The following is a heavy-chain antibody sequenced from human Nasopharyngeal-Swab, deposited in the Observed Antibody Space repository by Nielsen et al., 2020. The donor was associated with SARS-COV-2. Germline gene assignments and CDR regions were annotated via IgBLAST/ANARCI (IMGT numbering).Heavy chain of an antibody. D-gene: IGHD3-3*01. J-gene: IGHJ5*02. CDR2: IYYSGRT. CDR3: ARVSAITIFGVVTHSAWFDP. V-gene: IGHV4-30-4*01. Sequence: SETLSLTCAVSDGSISSGGYSWSSIRQPPGKGLEWIGYIYYSGRTYYNPSLKSRVTISVDTSKHQFSQKLSSVTAADTAVYYCARVSAITIFGVVTHSAWFDPWGQGTLVTVSS. CDR1: DGSISSGGYS.